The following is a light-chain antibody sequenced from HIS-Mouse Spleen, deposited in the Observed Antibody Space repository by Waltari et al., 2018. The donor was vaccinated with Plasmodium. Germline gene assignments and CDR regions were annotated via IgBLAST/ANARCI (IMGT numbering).Light chain of an antibody. J-gene: IGLJ3*02. Sequence: SYELTQPPSVSVSPGQTARITCSGDALPKKYAYWYQQKSGQAPVLVIYEDSQRPSWIPERFSGSSSWKIATLTISGAQVEYEADYYCYSTDSSGNHRVFGGGTKLTVL. CDR1: ALPKKY. CDR2: EDS. CDR3: YSTDSSGNHRV. V-gene: IGLV3-10*01.